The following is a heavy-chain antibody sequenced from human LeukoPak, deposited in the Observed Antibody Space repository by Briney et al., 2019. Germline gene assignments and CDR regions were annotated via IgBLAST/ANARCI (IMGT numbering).Heavy chain of an antibody. CDR2: IYYIGST. V-gene: IGHV4-39*07. D-gene: IGHD1-26*01. Sequence: SETLSLTCAVSGGSISSSSHYWGWIRQPPGKGLEWIGSIYYIGSTYYDPSLKSRVTISVDTSKNQFSLKLSSVTAADTAVYYCATTTIRLGYWGQGTLVTVSS. CDR1: GGSISSSSHY. J-gene: IGHJ4*02. CDR3: ATTTIRLGY.